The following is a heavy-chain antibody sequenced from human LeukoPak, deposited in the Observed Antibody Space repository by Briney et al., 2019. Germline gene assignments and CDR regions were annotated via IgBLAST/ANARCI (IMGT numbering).Heavy chain of an antibody. V-gene: IGHV5-51*01. D-gene: IGHD3-10*01. CDR1: GYSFTSYW. Sequence: GESLKISCKGSGYSFTSYWIGWVRQMPGKGLEWMGIIYPGDSDTRYSPSFQGQVTISADKSISTAYLQWSSLKASDTAMYYCARQAWGSGNYYNAKYFDYWGQGVLVTVSS. CDR3: ARQAWGSGNYYNAKYFDY. J-gene: IGHJ4*02. CDR2: IYPGDSDT.